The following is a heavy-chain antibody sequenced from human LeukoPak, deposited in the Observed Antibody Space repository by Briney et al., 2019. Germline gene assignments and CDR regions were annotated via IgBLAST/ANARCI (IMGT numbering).Heavy chain of an antibody. CDR3: ARGGIAVADYFDY. Sequence: SVKVSCKASGGTFSSYAISWVRQALGQGLEWMGRIIPILGIANYAQKFQGRVTITADKSTSTAYMELSSLRSEDTAVYYCARGGIAVADYFDYWGQGTLVTVSS. V-gene: IGHV1-69*04. J-gene: IGHJ4*02. CDR1: GGTFSSYA. CDR2: IIPILGIA. D-gene: IGHD6-19*01.